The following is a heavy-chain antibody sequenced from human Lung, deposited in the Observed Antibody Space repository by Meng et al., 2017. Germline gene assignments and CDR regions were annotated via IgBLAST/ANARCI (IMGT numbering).Heavy chain of an antibody. J-gene: IGHJ2*01. CDR3: ARPKQANWYFDL. Sequence: QGERQQWGAGLCKPSETLSLPCAVYGGSFSGYYWSWIRQPPGKGLEWIGEINHSGSTNYNPSLKSRVTISVDTSKNQFSLKLSSVTAADTAVYYCARPKQANWYFDLWGRGTLVTVSS. CDR1: GGSFSGYY. D-gene: IGHD1/OR15-1a*01. V-gene: IGHV4-34*01. CDR2: INHSGST.